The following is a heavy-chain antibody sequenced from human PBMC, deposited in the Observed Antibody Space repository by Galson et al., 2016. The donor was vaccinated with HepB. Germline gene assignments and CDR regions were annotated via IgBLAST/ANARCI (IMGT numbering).Heavy chain of an antibody. CDR2: ITFDGNGK. J-gene: IGHJ4*02. V-gene: IGHV3-30-3*01. CDR1: GFIFSDFA. CDR3: ARNRGYRGYDKGL. D-gene: IGHD5-12*01. Sequence: SLRLSCAASGFIFSDFAMHWVRQAPGKGLEWLAVITFDGNGKYYTDSVKGRFTISRDNSENTLYLEMNSLRSDDTAVYFCARNRGYRGYDKGLWGQGTLVTVSS.